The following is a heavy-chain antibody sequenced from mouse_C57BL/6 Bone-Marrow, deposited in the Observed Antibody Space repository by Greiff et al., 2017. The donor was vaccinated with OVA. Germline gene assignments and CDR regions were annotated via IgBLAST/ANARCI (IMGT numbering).Heavy chain of an antibody. Sequence: EVQRVESGGGLVQPGGSLKLSCAASGFTFSDYGMAWVRQAPRKGPEWVAFISNLAYSIYYADTVTGRFTISRENAKNTLYLERSSLRSEDTAMYYCARQGYFDVWGTGTTVTVSS. CDR1: GFTFSDYG. J-gene: IGHJ1*03. CDR3: ARQGYFDV. V-gene: IGHV5-15*01. CDR2: ISNLAYSI.